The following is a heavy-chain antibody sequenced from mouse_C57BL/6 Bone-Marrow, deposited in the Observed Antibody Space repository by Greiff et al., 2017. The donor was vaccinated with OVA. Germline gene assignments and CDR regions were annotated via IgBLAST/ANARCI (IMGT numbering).Heavy chain of an antibody. CDR1: GFTFSDFY. Sequence: EVMLVDSGGGLVQSGRSLRLSCATSGFTFSDFYMEWVRQAPGKGLEWIAASRNKANDYTTEYSASVKGRFIVSRDTSQSILYLQMNALRAEDTAIYYCARDASIKTGAMDYWGQGTSVTVSS. D-gene: IGHD1-2*01. V-gene: IGHV7-1*01. CDR2: SRNKANDYTT. CDR3: ARDASIKTGAMDY. J-gene: IGHJ4*01.